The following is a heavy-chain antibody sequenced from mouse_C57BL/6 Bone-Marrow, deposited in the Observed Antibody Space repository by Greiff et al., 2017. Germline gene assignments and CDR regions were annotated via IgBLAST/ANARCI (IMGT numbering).Heavy chain of an antibody. V-gene: IGHV1-76*01. D-gene: IGHD1-1*01. Sequence: QVQLQQSGAELVRPGASVKLSCKASGYTFTDYYINWVKQRPGQGLEWIARIYPGSGNTYYNEKFKGKATLTAEKSSSTAYMQLSSLTSEDSAVYFGARMIYYGSSYWYFDVWGTGTTVTVSS. CDR2: IYPGSGNT. CDR1: GYTFTDYY. CDR3: ARMIYYGSSYWYFDV. J-gene: IGHJ1*03.